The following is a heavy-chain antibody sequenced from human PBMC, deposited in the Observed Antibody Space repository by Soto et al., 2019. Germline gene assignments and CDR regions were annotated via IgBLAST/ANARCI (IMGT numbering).Heavy chain of an antibody. Sequence: SETLSLTCTVSGGSISSGGYYWSWIRQHPGKGLEWIGYIYYSGSTYYNPSLKSRVTISVDTSKNQFSLKLSSVTAADTAVYYCARSGRGSYYDSSGCLVWFDPWGQGTLVTVSS. CDR2: IYYSGST. CDR1: GGSISSGGYY. D-gene: IGHD3-22*01. J-gene: IGHJ5*02. CDR3: ARSGRGSYYDSSGCLVWFDP. V-gene: IGHV4-31*03.